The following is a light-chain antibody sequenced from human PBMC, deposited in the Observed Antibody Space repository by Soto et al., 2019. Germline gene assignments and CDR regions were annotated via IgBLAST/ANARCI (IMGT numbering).Light chain of an antibody. J-gene: IGKJ2*01. V-gene: IGKV3-20*01. CDR3: QQYGSSPPT. CDR2: VAS. CDR1: QSVSSSY. Sequence: EIVLTQSPGTLSLSPGERATLSCRASQSVSSSYLAWYQQKPGQAPRLLIYVASRRATGIPDRFSGSGSGTDFTLTISRLEPEDFAVYYCQQYGSSPPTFGQGTKLEIK.